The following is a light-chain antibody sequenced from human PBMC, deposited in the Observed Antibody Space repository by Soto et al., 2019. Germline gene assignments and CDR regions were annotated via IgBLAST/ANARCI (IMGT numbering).Light chain of an antibody. CDR2: GNN. V-gene: IGLV1-40*01. CDR1: SSNIGANYD. J-gene: IGLJ2*01. CDR3: QSYDSSLSAVV. Sequence: QSVLTQPPSVSGAPGQRVTISCTGSSSNIGANYDVHWYQQPPGTAPKLLIYGNNNRPSGVPDRFSGSKSDTSASLAITGLQTEDEADYYCQSYDSSLSAVVFGGGTKVTVL.